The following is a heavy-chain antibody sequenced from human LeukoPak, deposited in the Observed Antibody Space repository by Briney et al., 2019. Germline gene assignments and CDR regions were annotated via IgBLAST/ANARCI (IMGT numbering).Heavy chain of an antibody. D-gene: IGHD5-12*01. V-gene: IGHV3-66*01. CDR1: GFTVSSNY. CDR2: IYSGGNT. Sequence: GGSLRLSCAVSGFTVSSNYMSWVRQAPGKGLEWVSVIYSGGNTYYADSVKGRFTISRDNSKNTLYLQMNSLGAEDTAVYYCARGYSGYDPFDYWGQGTLVTVSS. CDR3: ARGYSGYDPFDY. J-gene: IGHJ4*02.